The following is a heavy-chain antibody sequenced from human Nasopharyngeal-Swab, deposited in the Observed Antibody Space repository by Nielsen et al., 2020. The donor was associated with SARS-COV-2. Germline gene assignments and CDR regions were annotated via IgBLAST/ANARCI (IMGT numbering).Heavy chain of an antibody. V-gene: IGHV3-66*01. CDR1: GFTVSSAN. D-gene: IGHD6-19*01. CDR2: VYSGGGT. Sequence: GESLKISCTASGFTVSSANMSWVRQAPGKGLEWVSAVYSGGGTDYADSVKGRFTITRDNSKNTVYLQMRRLRDEDTAIYYCARDHPPIEVAGTNYFDYWGQGTLVTVSS. J-gene: IGHJ4*02. CDR3: ARDHPPIEVAGTNYFDY.